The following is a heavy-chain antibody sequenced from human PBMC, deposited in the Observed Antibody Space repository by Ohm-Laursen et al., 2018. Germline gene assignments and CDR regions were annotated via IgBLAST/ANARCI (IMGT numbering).Heavy chain of an antibody. CDR3: AKDVAGSFDY. Sequence: SLRLSCAASGFTFSSYGMHWVRQAPGKGLEWVAVISYDGSNKYYADSVEGRFTISRDNSKNTLYLQMNSLRAEDTAVYYCAKDVAGSFDYWGQGTLVTVSS. CDR2: ISYDGSNK. V-gene: IGHV3-30*18. J-gene: IGHJ4*02. D-gene: IGHD6-19*01. CDR1: GFTFSSYG.